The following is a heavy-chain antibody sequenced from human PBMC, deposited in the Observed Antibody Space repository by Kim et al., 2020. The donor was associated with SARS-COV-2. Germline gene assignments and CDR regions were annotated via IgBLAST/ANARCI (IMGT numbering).Heavy chain of an antibody. Sequence: NPSLKSRVTRSVDKSKNQFSLKLSSVTAADTAVYYCARRGAVAGRREFDYWGQGTLVTVSS. D-gene: IGHD6-19*01. CDR3: ARRGAVAGRREFDY. V-gene: IGHV4-4*02. J-gene: IGHJ4*02.